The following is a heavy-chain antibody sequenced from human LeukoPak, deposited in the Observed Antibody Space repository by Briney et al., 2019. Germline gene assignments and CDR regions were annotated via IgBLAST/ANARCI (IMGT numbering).Heavy chain of an antibody. D-gene: IGHD3-9*01. CDR3: ARASHRSHDTIYGMDV. V-gene: IGHV1-18*01. CDR2: ISAYNGNT. J-gene: IGHJ6*02. CDR1: GYTFTSYG. Sequence: ASVKVSCKASGYTFTSYGISWVRQAPGQGLEWMGWISAYNGNTNYAQKLQGRVTMTTDTSTSTAYMELRSLRSDDTAVYYCARASHRSHDTIYGMDVWGQGTTVTVSS.